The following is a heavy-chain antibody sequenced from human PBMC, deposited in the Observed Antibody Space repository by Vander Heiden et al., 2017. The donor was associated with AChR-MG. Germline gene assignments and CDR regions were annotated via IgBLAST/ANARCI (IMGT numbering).Heavy chain of an antibody. CDR2: INPSGGST. V-gene: IGHV1-46*01. Sequence: QVQLVQSGAEVKKPGASVKVSCKASGYTFTSYYMHWVRQAPGQGLEWMGIINPSGGSTSYAQKFQGRVTMTRDTSTSTVYMELSSLRSEDKAVYYCTRIAAAGTLHYYFDYWGQGTLVTVSS. CDR3: TRIAAAGTLHYYFDY. D-gene: IGHD6-13*01. J-gene: IGHJ4*02. CDR1: GYTFTSYY.